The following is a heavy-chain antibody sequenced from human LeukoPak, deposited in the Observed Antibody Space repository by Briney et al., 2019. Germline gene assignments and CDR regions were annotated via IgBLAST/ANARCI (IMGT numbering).Heavy chain of an antibody. Sequence: PGGSLRLSCVASGFTFDSYEMNWVRQAPGKGLEWLSHISTSGTSIHDADSVKGRFTISRDNSKNTLFMQMDSLRAEDTAIYYCAKCFRTTVTTVDYWGQGTLVTVSS. CDR3: AKCFRTTVTTVDY. D-gene: IGHD4-17*01. V-gene: IGHV3-48*03. CDR2: ISTSGTSI. J-gene: IGHJ4*02. CDR1: GFTFDSYE.